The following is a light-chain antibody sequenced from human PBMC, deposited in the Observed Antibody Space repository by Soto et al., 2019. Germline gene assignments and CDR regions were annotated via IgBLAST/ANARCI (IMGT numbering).Light chain of an antibody. CDR1: QSISSW. J-gene: IGKJ4*01. V-gene: IGKV1-5*01. Sequence: DIQMTQSPSTLSASVGDRVTITCRASQSISSWLAWYQQKPGKAPKLLIYDASSLESGVPSRFSGSGSGTEFTLTISSLQPDDFATYYCQQYGSFSPITFGGGTKVEI. CDR3: QQYGSFSPIT. CDR2: DAS.